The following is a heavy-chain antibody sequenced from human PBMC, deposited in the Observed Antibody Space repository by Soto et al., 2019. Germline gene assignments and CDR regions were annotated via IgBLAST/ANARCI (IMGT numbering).Heavy chain of an antibody. D-gene: IGHD1-26*01. J-gene: IGHJ5*02. CDR3: ATQEVGGTYVYTFDP. CDR1: GGSISSSNW. V-gene: IGHV4-4*02. CDR2: IYHSGST. Sequence: SETLSLTCAVSGGSISSSNWWSWVRQPPGKGLEWIGEIYHSGSTNYNPSLKSRVTISVDTSKNQFSLKLSSVTAADTAVYYCATQEVGGTYVYTFDPWGQGTLVTVSS.